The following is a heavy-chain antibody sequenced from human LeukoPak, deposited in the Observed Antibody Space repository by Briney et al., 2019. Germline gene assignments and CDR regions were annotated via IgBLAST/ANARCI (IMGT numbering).Heavy chain of an antibody. Sequence: SETLSLTCTVSGGSISSGGYYWSWIRQHPGKGLEWIGYIYYSGSTYYNPSLKSRVTISVDTSKNQFSLKLSSVTAAGTAVYYCARNPLEANWFDPWGQGTLVTVSS. CDR2: IYYSGST. V-gene: IGHV4-31*03. CDR1: GGSISSGGYY. CDR3: ARNPLEANWFDP. D-gene: IGHD5-24*01. J-gene: IGHJ5*02.